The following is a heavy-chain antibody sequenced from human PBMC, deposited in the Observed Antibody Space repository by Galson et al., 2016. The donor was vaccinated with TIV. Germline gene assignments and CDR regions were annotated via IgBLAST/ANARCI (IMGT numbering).Heavy chain of an antibody. Sequence: PRLSCAASGFTFRSYSMNWVRQAPGKGLEWVSAITSTVDNRYYADSLKGRFTISRDNAKNSLFLQMNSLRAEDTAVYYCARAGSGWYELDYWGQGTLVTVSS. CDR1: GFTFRSYS. D-gene: IGHD6-19*01. CDR3: ARAGSGWYELDY. CDR2: ITSTVDNR. J-gene: IGHJ4*02. V-gene: IGHV3-21*01.